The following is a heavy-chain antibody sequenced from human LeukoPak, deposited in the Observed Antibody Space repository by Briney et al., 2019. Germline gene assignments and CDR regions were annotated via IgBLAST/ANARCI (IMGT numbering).Heavy chain of an antibody. D-gene: IGHD6-13*01. CDR2: IIPIFGTA. CDR1: GGTFSSYA. CDR3: ARAAAGTGYYFDY. V-gene: IGHV1-69*06. Sequence: SVKVSCKASGGTFSSYAISWVRQAPGQGLEWMGGIIPIFGTANYAQKFQGRVTITADKSTSTAYMELSGLRSEDTAVYYCARAAAGTGYYFDYWGQGTLVTVSS. J-gene: IGHJ4*02.